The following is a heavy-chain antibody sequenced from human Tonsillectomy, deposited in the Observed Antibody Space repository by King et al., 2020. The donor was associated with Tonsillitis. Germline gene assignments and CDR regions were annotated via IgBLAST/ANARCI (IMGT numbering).Heavy chain of an antibody. J-gene: IGHJ6*02. V-gene: IGHV3-30*18. D-gene: IGHD3-22*01. CDR2: ISYAGIDK. CDR1: GFTFNRHA. Sequence: VQLVESGGGVVQPGRSLRLSCAASGFTFNRHAMHWVRQAPGKGLEWVAVISYAGIDKYYGDSVKGRFTISRDNSENTLYLQMNSLRAEDTAVYYCAKGAREYYDSSAYLMDVWGQGTTVTVSS. CDR3: AKGAREYYDSSAYLMDV.